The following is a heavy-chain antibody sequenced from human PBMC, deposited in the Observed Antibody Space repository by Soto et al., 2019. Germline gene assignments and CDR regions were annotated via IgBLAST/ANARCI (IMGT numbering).Heavy chain of an antibody. CDR1: GFTFSSYE. J-gene: IGHJ6*02. CDR2: ISSSGSTI. CDR3: ARVRIVVVTTYPGDYYGMDV. D-gene: IGHD2-21*02. V-gene: IGHV3-48*03. Sequence: QPGGSLRLSCAASGFTFSSYEMNWVRQAPGKGLEWVSYISSSGSTIYYADSVKGRFTISRDNAKNSLYLQMNGLRAEDTAVYYCARVRIVVVTTYPGDYYGMDVWGQGTTVTVSS.